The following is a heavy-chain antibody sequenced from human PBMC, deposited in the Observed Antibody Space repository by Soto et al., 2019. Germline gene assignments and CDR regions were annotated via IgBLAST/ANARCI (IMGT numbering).Heavy chain of an antibody. V-gene: IGHV3-30*18. CDR1: GFTFSSYG. Sequence: QVQVVESGGGVVLPGRSLRLSCATSGFTFSSYGMHWVRQAPGKGLEWVAVMSYDGSNTYYGESVKGRFTISRDNSKNTLYLQMNSLRAEDTAVYYCAKDDGLWYLDYWCQGILVTVSS. J-gene: IGHJ4*02. CDR3: AKDDGLWYLDY. D-gene: IGHD5-18*01. CDR2: MSYDGSNT.